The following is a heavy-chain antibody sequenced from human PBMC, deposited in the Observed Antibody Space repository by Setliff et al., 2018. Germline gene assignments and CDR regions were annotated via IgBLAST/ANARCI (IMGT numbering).Heavy chain of an antibody. V-gene: IGHV4-39*07. Sequence: LSLTCTVSGGSISSSSYYWGWIRQPPGKGLEWIGSIYHSGSTYYNPSLKSRVTISVDTSKNQFSLKLSSVTAADTAVYYCARGVYCSSTSCSPGLNWFDPWGQGTLVTVSS. CDR3: ARGVYCSSTSCSPGLNWFDP. J-gene: IGHJ5*02. CDR2: IYHSGST. D-gene: IGHD2-2*01. CDR1: GGSISSSSYY.